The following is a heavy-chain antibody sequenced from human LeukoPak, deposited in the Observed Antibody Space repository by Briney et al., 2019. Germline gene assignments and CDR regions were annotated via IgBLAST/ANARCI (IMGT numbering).Heavy chain of an antibody. CDR3: ARGRGYSYGPSDY. Sequence: SETLSLTCTVSGGSISSSSYYWGWIRQPPGKGLEWIGSIYYSGSTYYNPSLKSRVTISVDTSKNQFSLKLSSVTAADTAVYYCARGRGYSYGPSDYWGQGTLVTVSS. D-gene: IGHD5-18*01. CDR2: IYYSGST. V-gene: IGHV4-39*07. J-gene: IGHJ4*02. CDR1: GGSISSSSYY.